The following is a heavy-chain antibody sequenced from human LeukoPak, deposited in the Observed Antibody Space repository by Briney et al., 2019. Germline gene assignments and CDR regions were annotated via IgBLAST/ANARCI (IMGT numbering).Heavy chain of an antibody. Sequence: PSETLSLTCTVSGGSVSSGSYFWSWIRQPPGKGLEWIGYIYYSGSTNYNPSLKSRVTISVDTSKNQFSLKLSSVTAADTAVYYCARGSATTVTTDYWYFDLWGRGTLVTVSS. D-gene: IGHD4-17*01. CDR1: GGSVSSGSYF. V-gene: IGHV4-61*01. J-gene: IGHJ2*01. CDR3: ARGSATTVTTDYWYFDL. CDR2: IYYSGST.